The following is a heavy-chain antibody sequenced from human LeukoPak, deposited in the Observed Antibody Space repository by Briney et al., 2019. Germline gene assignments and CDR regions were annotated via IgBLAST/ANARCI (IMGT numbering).Heavy chain of an antibody. D-gene: IGHD3-22*01. CDR1: GGSISSSSYY. CDR2: IYYSGST. Sequence: SETLSLTCTVSGGSISSSSYYWGWTRQPPGKGLEWIGSIYYSGSTYYNPSLKSRVTISVDTSKNQFSLKLSSVTAADTAVYYCARQDNSSGYYYLSGILNYWGQGTLVTVSS. CDR3: ARQDNSSGYYYLSGILNY. V-gene: IGHV4-39*01. J-gene: IGHJ4*02.